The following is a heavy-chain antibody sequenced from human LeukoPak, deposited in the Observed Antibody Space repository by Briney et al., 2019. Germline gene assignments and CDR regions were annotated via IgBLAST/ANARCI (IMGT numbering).Heavy chain of an antibody. V-gene: IGHV6-1*01. CDR3: ARVRDYDGYYFDY. D-gene: IGHD4-17*01. Sequence: SQTLSLTCAISGDSVSSNSVFWHWIRQSPSRGLEWLGRTYYRSKWYNDYASSVKSRITINPHTSKNQFSLQLNSVTPEDTAVYYCARVRDYDGYYFDYWGQGTLVTVSS. J-gene: IGHJ4*02. CDR1: GDSVSSNSVF. CDR2: TYYRSKWYN.